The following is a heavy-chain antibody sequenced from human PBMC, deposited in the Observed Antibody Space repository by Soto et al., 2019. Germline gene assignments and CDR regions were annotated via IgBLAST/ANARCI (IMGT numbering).Heavy chain of an antibody. D-gene: IGHD3-3*01. CDR1: GFTFSSYG. CDR2: ISYDGSNK. V-gene: IGHV3-30*03. CDR3: ARVDYDFWSGYYDWYFDL. J-gene: IGHJ2*01. Sequence: GGSLRLSCAASGFTFSSYGMHWVRQAPGKGLEWVAVISYDGSNKYYADSVKGRFTISRDNSKNTLYLQMNSLRAEDTAVYYCARVDYDFWSGYYDWYFDLWGRGTLVTVSS.